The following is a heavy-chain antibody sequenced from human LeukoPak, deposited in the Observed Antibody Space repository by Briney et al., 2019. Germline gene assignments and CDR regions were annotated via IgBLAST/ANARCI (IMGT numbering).Heavy chain of an antibody. CDR2: VYRSGST. D-gene: IGHD1-26*01. CDR1: GYSISSGYH. CDR3: ARSTKWELQFDY. V-gene: IGHV4-38-2*01. Sequence: PSDTLSLTCVVSGYSISSGYHWGWIRQPLGEGLEWIGSVYRSGSTYYNPSLKSRVTISVDTSKNQISLKVRSVIAADTAVYYCARSTKWELQFDYWGQGTLVTVSS. J-gene: IGHJ4*02.